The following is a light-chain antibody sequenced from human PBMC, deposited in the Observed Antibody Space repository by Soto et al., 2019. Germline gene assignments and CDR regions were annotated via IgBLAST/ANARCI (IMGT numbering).Light chain of an antibody. J-gene: IGLJ3*02. Sequence: QSALTQPASVSGSPGQSITISCTGTSSDVGGYNYVSWYQQHPGKAPKLMIYDVSNRPSGVSPRFSGSKSDNTASLAVSGLPAEYEAHYTCSSHTQKHTLVFGGAAQLPVL. CDR1: SSDVGGYNY. V-gene: IGLV2-14*01. CDR2: DVS. CDR3: SSHTQKHTLV.